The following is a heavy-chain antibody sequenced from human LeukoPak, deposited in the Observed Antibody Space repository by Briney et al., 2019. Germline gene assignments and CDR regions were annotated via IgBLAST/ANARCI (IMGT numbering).Heavy chain of an antibody. V-gene: IGHV3-74*01. D-gene: IGHD2-21*01. J-gene: IGHJ3*02. CDR3: ARSDVVKTFDI. CDR1: GFTFSNYW. Sequence: GGSLRLSGAASGFTFSNYWMHWVRQAPGKGLVWVSRINSDGRNTNYADSVKGRFTISRDNAKNTLYLQMNSLRAEDTAVYYCARSDVVKTFDIWGQGTMVTVSS. CDR2: INSDGRNT.